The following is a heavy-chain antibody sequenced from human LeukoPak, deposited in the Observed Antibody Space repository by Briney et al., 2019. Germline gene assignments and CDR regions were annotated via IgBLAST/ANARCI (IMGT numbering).Heavy chain of an antibody. CDR1: GGSISSSNW. CDR2: IYHSGST. CDR3: VRRGLLWFGELSRKVSNWFDP. J-gene: IGHJ5*02. V-gene: IGHV4-4*02. Sequence: PSGTLSLTCAVSGGSISSSNWWSWVRQPPGKGLEWIGEIYHSGSTNYNPSLKSRVTISVDKSKNQFSLKLSSVTAADTAVYYCVRRGLLWFGELSRKVSNWFDPWGQGTLVTISS. D-gene: IGHD3-10*01.